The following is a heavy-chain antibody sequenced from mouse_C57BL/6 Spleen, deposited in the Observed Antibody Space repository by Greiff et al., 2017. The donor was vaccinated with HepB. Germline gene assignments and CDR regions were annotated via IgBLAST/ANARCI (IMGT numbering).Heavy chain of an antibody. J-gene: IGHJ1*03. CDR2: IYPGSGST. D-gene: IGHD1-1*01. CDR3: ARDSNNLFRGYFDV. Sequence: QVQLQQPGAELVKPGASVKMSCKASGYTFTSYWITWVKLRPGQALEWIGDIYPGSGSTNYNEKFKSKATLTVDTSSSTAYMQLSSLTSEDSAVYYCARDSNNLFRGYFDVWGTGTTVTVSS. CDR1: GYTFTSYW. V-gene: IGHV1-55*01.